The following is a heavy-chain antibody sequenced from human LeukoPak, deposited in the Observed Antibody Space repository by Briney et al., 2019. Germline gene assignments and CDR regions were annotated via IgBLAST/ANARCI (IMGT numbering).Heavy chain of an antibody. J-gene: IGHJ4*02. CDR3: VLRITIFGVVEY. CDR2: IYSGGST. V-gene: IGHV3-53*01. D-gene: IGHD3-3*01. Sequence: RSGGSLRLSCAASGFTLSSYTMNWVRQAPGKGLEWVSVIYSGGSTYYADSVKGRFTISRDNSKNTLYLQMNSLRAEDTAVYYCVLRITIFGVVEYWGQGTLVTVSS. CDR1: GFTLSSYT.